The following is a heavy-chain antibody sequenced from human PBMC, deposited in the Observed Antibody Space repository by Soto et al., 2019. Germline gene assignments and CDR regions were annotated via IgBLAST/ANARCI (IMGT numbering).Heavy chain of an antibody. D-gene: IGHD3-22*01. CDR3: ARVAGRDDSSGYYLKTWHYYGMDV. CDR2: IIPIFGTA. V-gene: IGHV1-69*01. J-gene: IGHJ6*02. Sequence: GASVKVSCKASGGTFSSYAISWVRQAPGQGLEWMGGIIPIFGTANYAQKFQGRVTITADESKSTAYMELSSLRSEDTAVYYCARVAGRDDSSGYYLKTWHYYGMDVWGQGTTVTVSS. CDR1: GGTFSSYA.